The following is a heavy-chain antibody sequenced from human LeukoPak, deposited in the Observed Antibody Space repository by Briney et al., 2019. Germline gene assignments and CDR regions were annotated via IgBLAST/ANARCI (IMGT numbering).Heavy chain of an antibody. J-gene: IGHJ4*02. CDR3: AKGKYSSGGVPDY. D-gene: IGHD6-19*01. CDR1: EFTFSSHA. Sequence: PGGSLRLSCAASEFTFSSHAMNWVRQAPGKGLEWVSSISGGGESTYYANSVKGRFTVSRDNSENTLYLQINSLRGEDTAVYYCAKGKYSSGGVPDYWGQGTLVTVSS. V-gene: IGHV3-23*01. CDR2: ISGGGEST.